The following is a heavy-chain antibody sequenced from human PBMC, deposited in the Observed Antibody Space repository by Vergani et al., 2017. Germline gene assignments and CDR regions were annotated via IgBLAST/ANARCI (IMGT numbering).Heavy chain of an antibody. CDR2: IKQDGSEK. V-gene: IGHV3-7*01. Sequence: EVQLVESGGGLVQPGGSLRLSCAASGFTFSSYWMSWFRQAPGKGLEWVANIKQDGSEKYYVDSVKGRFTISRDNAKNSLYLQMNSLSAEDTAVYYCARAPGGVSRRSIAARPVGYWGQGTLVTVSS. J-gene: IGHJ4*02. D-gene: IGHD6-6*01. CDR1: GFTFSSYW. CDR3: ARAPGGVSRRSIAARPVGY.